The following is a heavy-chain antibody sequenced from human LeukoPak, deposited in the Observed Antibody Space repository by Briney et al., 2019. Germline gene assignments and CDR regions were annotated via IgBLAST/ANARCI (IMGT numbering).Heavy chain of an antibody. Sequence: PGGSLRLSCAASGFTFSNYAMSWVRQAPGKGLEWVAFIRYDGSNKYYADSVKGRFTISRDNSKNTLYLQMNSLRAEDTAVYYCAKPRLRYFDWLSSLDYWGQGTLVTVSS. V-gene: IGHV3-30*02. CDR3: AKPRLRYFDWLSSLDY. CDR2: IRYDGSNK. CDR1: GFTFSNYA. J-gene: IGHJ4*02. D-gene: IGHD3-9*01.